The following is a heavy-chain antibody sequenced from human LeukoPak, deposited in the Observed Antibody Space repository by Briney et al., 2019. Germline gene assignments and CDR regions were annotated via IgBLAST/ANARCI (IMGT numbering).Heavy chain of an antibody. CDR1: XXXFSXYW. CDR2: INSDGTTT. V-gene: IGHV3-74*01. Sequence: GGXXXLSCXXSXXXFSXYWXXWVRQAPGKGLLWVSRINSDGTTTYYADSVKGRFTISRDNAKNTLYLQVNSLRAEDTAVYYCARGNYYGMDVWGQGTTVTVSS. J-gene: IGHJ6*02. CDR3: ARGNYYGMDV.